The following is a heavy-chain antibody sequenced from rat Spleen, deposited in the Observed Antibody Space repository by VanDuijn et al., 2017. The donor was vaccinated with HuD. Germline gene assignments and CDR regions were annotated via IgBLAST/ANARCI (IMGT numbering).Heavy chain of an antibody. V-gene: IGHV5-27*01. CDR3: TRDGYYYDRAPYYFDY. CDR1: GFTFSNYY. CDR2: ISPSGGST. J-gene: IGHJ2*01. Sequence: EVQLVESGGGLVQPGRSLKLSCAASGFTFSNYYMAWVRQAPTKGLEWVASISPSGGSTYYPDSVKGRFTISRDHAKSTLYLQMDSLRSEDTATYYCTRDGYYYDRAPYYFDYWGQGVMVTVSS. D-gene: IGHD1-12*01.